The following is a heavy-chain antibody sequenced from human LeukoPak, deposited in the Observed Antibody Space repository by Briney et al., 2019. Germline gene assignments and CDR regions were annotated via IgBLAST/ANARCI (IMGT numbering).Heavy chain of an antibody. D-gene: IGHD2-15*01. J-gene: IGHJ6*03. CDR1: GFTFSDYY. Sequence: GGSLRLSCAASGFTFSDYYMSWIRQAPGKGLEWVSYISSSGSTIYYADSVKGRFTISRDNAKNSLYLQMNSLRAEDAAVCYCARPEVVAGTYYYYYYMDVWGKGTTVTVSS. CDR2: ISSSGSTI. V-gene: IGHV3-11*01. CDR3: ARPEVVAGTYYYYYYMDV.